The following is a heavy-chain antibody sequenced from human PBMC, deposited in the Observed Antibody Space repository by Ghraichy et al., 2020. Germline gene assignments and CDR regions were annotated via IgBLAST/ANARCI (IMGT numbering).Heavy chain of an antibody. CDR2: ISGSGGST. Sequence: GGSLRLSCAASGFTFSSYAMSWVRQAPGKGLEWVSAISGSGGSTYYADSVKGRFTISRDNSKNTLYLQMNSLRAEDTAVYYCAKDHRPPQGVPAAKAYNWFDPWGQGTLVTVSS. V-gene: IGHV3-23*01. J-gene: IGHJ5*02. D-gene: IGHD2-2*01. CDR1: GFTFSSYA. CDR3: AKDHRPPQGVPAAKAYNWFDP.